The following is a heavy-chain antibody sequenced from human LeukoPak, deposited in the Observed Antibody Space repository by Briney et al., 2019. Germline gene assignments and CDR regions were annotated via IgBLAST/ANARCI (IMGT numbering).Heavy chain of an antibody. J-gene: IGHJ4*02. V-gene: IGHV1-2*02. CDR1: GYTFTDYY. CDR3: ARDAGYCTGGSCWYFDH. D-gene: IGHD2-15*01. CDR2: INLNSGGT. Sequence: ASVKVSCKASGYTFTDYYMHWVRQAPGQGLEWMCWINLNSGGTNFAQRFQGRVTMTRDTSISTAYMDLSRLISDDTAVYYCARDAGYCTGGSCWYFDHWGQGTLVTVSS.